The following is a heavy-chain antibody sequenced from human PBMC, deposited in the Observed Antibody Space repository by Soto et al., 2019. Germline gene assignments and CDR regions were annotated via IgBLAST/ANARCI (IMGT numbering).Heavy chain of an antibody. CDR1: GFTFRNAW. D-gene: IGHD2-2*01. CDR2: IKSKTVGGTT. J-gene: IGHJ4*02. Sequence: EVQLVESGAGLVKPGGSLRLSCEASGFTFRNAWMNWVRQAPGKGLEWSGRIKSKTVGGTTDYADPVKGRFTISRDDSKNTLYLQMNSLKTEDTVVYYCTTEGGYCSSTSCYWGIIAVADALDYCGQGTLVTVSS. CDR3: TTEGGYCSSTSCYWGIIAVADALDY. V-gene: IGHV3-15*07.